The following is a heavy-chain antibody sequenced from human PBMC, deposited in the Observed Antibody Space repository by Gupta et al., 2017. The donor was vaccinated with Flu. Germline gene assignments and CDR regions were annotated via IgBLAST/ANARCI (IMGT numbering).Heavy chain of an antibody. V-gene: IGHV1-69*06. CDR2: IIPIFGTA. CDR3: ARARDYYDSSGYDPHSWYYYYGMDV. Sequence: GQGLEWMGGIIPIFGTANYAQKFQGRVTITADKSTSTAYMELSSPRSEDTAVYYCARARDYYDSSGYDPHSWYYYYGMDVWGQGTTVTVSS. D-gene: IGHD3-22*01. J-gene: IGHJ6*02.